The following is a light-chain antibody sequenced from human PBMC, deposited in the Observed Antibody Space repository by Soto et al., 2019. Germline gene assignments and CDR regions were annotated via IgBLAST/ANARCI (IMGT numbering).Light chain of an antibody. V-gene: IGLV2-14*01. J-gene: IGLJ2*01. CDR1: SSDVGAYNS. Sequence: QSALTQPASVSGSPGQSITISCTGTSSDVGAYNSVSWYQQHPGKAPKLMIYDVSTRPSGVSNRFSGSKSGNTASLAISGLQAEDEADYYCSSYTSSTTLVFGGGTKVTV. CDR2: DVS. CDR3: SSYTSSTTLV.